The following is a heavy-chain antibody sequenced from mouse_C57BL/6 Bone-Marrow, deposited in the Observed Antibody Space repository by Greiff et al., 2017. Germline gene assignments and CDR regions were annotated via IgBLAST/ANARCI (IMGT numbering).Heavy chain of an antibody. CDR3: AREAGLKYFDV. CDR2: ISYSGST. V-gene: IGHV3-1*01. D-gene: IGHD2-2*01. J-gene: IGHJ1*03. CDR1: GYSITSGYD. Sequence: EVKLQESGPGMVKPSQSLSLTCTVTGYSITSGYDWHWIRHFPGNILEWMGYISYSGSTNYNPSLKSRISITHDTSKNHFFLKLNSVTTEDTATYYCAREAGLKYFDVWGTGTTVTVSS.